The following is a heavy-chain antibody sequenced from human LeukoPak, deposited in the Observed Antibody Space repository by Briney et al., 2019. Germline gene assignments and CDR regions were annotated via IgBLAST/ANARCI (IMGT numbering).Heavy chain of an antibody. D-gene: IGHD2-8*01. CDR3: ASLVCPDWFDS. V-gene: IGHV4-34*01. J-gene: IGHJ5*01. CDR2: INHSGST. CDR1: GGSFSGYY. Sequence: SETLSLTCAVYGGSFSGYYWSWIRQPPGKGLDWIGEINHSGSTNYNPPLKSRVTISVDTSKNQFSLKLSSVTAADTAVYYCASLVCPDWFDSWGQGTLVTVSS.